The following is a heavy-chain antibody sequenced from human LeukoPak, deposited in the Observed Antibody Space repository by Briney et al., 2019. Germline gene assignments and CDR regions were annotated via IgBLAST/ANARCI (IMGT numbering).Heavy chain of an antibody. Sequence: GGSLRLSCAASGFTFSSYWMSWVRQAPGKGLEWVANIKQDGSEKYYVDSVKGRFTISRDNAKNSLYLQMNSLRAEDTAVYYCARGGDDYGDYVHYCGMDVWGQGTTVTVSS. D-gene: IGHD4-17*01. CDR1: GFTFSSYW. J-gene: IGHJ6*02. CDR2: IKQDGSEK. V-gene: IGHV3-7*01. CDR3: ARGGDDYGDYVHYCGMDV.